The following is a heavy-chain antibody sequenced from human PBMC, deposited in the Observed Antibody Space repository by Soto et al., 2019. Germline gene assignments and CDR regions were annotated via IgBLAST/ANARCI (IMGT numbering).Heavy chain of an antibody. J-gene: IGHJ4*02. CDR1: GGTFSSYA. CDR3: ARSLTDYDSSGYYSPDFDY. D-gene: IGHD3-22*01. CDR2: IIPIFGTA. V-gene: IGHV1-69*06. Sequence: SVKVSCKASGGTFSSYAISWVRQAPGQGLEWMGGIIPIFGTANYAQKFQGRVTITADKSTSTAYMELSSLRSEDTAVYYCARSLTDYDSSGYYSPDFDYWGQGTLVTVS.